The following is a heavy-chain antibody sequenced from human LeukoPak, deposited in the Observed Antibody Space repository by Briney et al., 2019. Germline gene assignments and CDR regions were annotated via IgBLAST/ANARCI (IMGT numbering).Heavy chain of an antibody. D-gene: IGHD3-16*01. Sequence: GRSLRLSCAASGFTFSGYAMHWVRQAPGKGLEWVAVISYDGSNKHYADSVKGRFTISRDSSKNTLYLQMNSLRAEDTAVYYCARAREWGSHHAFDIWGQGTMVTVSS. CDR2: ISYDGSNK. J-gene: IGHJ3*02. CDR3: ARAREWGSHHAFDI. CDR1: GFTFSGYA. V-gene: IGHV3-30-3*01.